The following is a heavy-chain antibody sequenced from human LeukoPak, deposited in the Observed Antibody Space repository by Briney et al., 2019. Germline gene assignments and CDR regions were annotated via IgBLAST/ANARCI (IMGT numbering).Heavy chain of an antibody. CDR2: ISYDGSNK. CDR3: AKGRGAFDI. J-gene: IGHJ3*02. V-gene: IGHV3-30-3*01. Sequence: PGRSLRLSCAASGFTFSSYAMHWVRQAPGKGLEWVAVISYDGSNKYYADSVKGRFTISRDNSKNTLYLQMNSLRAEDTAVYYCAKGRGAFDIWGQGTMVTVSS. D-gene: IGHD3-10*01. CDR1: GFTFSSYA.